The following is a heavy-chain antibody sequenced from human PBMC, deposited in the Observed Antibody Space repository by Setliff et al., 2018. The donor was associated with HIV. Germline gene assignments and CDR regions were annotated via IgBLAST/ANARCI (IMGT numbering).Heavy chain of an antibody. V-gene: IGHV4-59*01. D-gene: IGHD3-16*01. Sequence: ASETLSLTCTVSGDSISSYYWTWIRQPPGTGLEWIGYVYYSGSSNYNPSLQSRVTISVDTSKNQFFLILSSVTAADTAMYYCARSYGYNVDYWGQGKLVTVSS. J-gene: IGHJ4*02. CDR2: VYYSGSS. CDR3: ARSYGYNVDY. CDR1: GDSISSYY.